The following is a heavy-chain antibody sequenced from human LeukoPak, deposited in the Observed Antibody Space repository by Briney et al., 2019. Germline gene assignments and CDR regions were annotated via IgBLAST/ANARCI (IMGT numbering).Heavy chain of an antibody. CDR3: ARSPSIAAAGFDY. V-gene: IGHV4-59*08. D-gene: IGHD6-13*01. CDR1: GGSISSYY. CDR2: IYYSGST. J-gene: IGHJ4*02. Sequence: SETLSLTCTVSGGSISSYYWSWIRQPPGKGLEWIGYIYYSGSTNYNPSPKSRVTISVDTSKNQFSLKLSSVTAADTAVYYCARSPSIAAAGFDYWGQGTLVTVSS.